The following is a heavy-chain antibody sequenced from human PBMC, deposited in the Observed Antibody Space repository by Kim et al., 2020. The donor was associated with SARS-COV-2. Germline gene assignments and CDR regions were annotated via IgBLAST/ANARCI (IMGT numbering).Heavy chain of an antibody. CDR1: GYTFTSYY. V-gene: IGHV1-46*01. J-gene: IGHJ4*02. D-gene: IGHD6-25*01. CDR3: AREARGCPGDY. Sequence: ASVKVSCKASGYTFTSYYIHWVRQAPGQGPEWMGIINPSGGSTSYAQKFQGRVTMTRDTSTSTVYMELSSLRCEDTAVYYCAREARGCPGDYWGQGTLVTVSS. CDR2: INPSGGST.